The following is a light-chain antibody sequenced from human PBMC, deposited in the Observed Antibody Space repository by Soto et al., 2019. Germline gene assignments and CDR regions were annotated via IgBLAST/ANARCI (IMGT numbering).Light chain of an antibody. CDR3: GSYASATLI. Sequence: QSALTQPASVSGSPGQSIPISCTGSNSDIGAYDYVSWYQQHPGKPPTLLIYEVTFRPSGVPNRFSGSKSGNTATLTISGLLTEDEADYYCGSYASATLIFGGGTKVTVL. V-gene: IGLV2-14*01. CDR1: NSDIGAYDY. J-gene: IGLJ2*01. CDR2: EVT.